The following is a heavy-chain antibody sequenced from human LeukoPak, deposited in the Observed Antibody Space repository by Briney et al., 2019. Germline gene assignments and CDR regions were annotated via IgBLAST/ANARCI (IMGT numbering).Heavy chain of an antibody. CDR3: ARDFGSRYCSGGSCLGY. CDR2: IIPIFGTA. CDR1: GGTFSSYA. J-gene: IGHJ4*02. Sequence: GSSVKVSCKASGGTFSSYAISWVRQAPGQGLEWMGGIIPIFGTANYAQKFQGRVTITTDESTSTAYMELSSLRSEDTAVYYCARDFGSRYCSGGSCLGYWGQGTLVTVSS. D-gene: IGHD2-15*01. V-gene: IGHV1-69*05.